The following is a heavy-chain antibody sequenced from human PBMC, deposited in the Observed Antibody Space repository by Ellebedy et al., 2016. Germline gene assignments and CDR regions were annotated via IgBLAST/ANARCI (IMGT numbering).Heavy chain of an antibody. J-gene: IGHJ6*02. CDR3: ARSYDILTSPGYYYYGMDV. CDR2: ISSSSSYI. V-gene: IGHV3-21*01. D-gene: IGHD3-9*01. CDR1: GFTFSSYS. Sequence: GESLKISXAASGFTFSSYSMNWVRQAPGKGLEWVSSISSSSSYIYYADSVKGRFTISRDNAKNSLYLQMNSLRAEDTAVYYCARSYDILTSPGYYYYGMDVWGQGTTVTVSS.